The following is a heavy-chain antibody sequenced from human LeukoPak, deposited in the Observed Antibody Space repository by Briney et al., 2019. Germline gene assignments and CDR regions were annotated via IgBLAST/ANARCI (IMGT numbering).Heavy chain of an antibody. V-gene: IGHV1-69*13. J-gene: IGHJ4*02. CDR3: AREGSKGGSGRLGRYFDY. CDR2: IIPIFGTA. CDR1: GYTFTSYG. Sequence: SVKVSCKASGYTFTSYGISWVRQAPGQGLEWMGGIIPIFGTANYAQKFQGRVTITADESTSTAYMELSSLGSEDTAVYYCAREGSKGGSGRLGRYFDYWGQGTLVTVSS. D-gene: IGHD3-10*01.